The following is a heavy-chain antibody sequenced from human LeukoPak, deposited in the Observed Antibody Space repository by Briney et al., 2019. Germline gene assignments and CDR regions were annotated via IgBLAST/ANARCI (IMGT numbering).Heavy chain of an antibody. CDR3: AGRYCSSTSCYLYYYYMDV. CDR1: GGSISSGGFS. CDR2: IYYSGNT. D-gene: IGHD2-2*01. Sequence: SQTLSLTCAVSGGSISSGGFSWSWIRQPPGKGLEWIGYIYYSGNTYNNPSLTSRITISIDTSRDQFSLKLSSVTAADTAVYYCAGRYCSSTSCYLYYYYMDVWGKGTTVTVSS. J-gene: IGHJ6*03. V-gene: IGHV4-30-4*07.